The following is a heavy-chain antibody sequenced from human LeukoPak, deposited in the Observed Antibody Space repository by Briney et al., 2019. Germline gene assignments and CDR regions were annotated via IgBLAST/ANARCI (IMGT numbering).Heavy chain of an antibody. V-gene: IGHV3-30*04. CDR1: GFTFSNYA. Sequence: GGSLRPSCAASGFTFSNYAIRWVRQAPGKGMEWVAVISSYGSDRHSADSVKGRFTISRDNSKSTLYLQMNSLRAEDTAVYYCARGYCSGGSCYYYYYYAMDVWGQGTTVTVSS. D-gene: IGHD2-15*01. CDR3: ARGYCSGGSCYYYYYYAMDV. CDR2: ISSYGSDR. J-gene: IGHJ6*02.